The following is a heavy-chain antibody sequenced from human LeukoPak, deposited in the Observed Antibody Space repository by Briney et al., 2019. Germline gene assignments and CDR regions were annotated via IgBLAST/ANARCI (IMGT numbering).Heavy chain of an antibody. Sequence: ASVKVSCKASGYTFTGYYMHWVRQAPGQGLEWMGWINPNSGGTNYAQKFQGRVTMTRDTSISTAYMELSRLRSDDTAVYYCAREFGGYDRTSNWFDPWGQGTLVTVSS. CDR2: INPNSGGT. J-gene: IGHJ5*02. CDR1: GYTFTGYY. V-gene: IGHV1-2*02. CDR3: AREFGGYDRTSNWFDP. D-gene: IGHD5-12*01.